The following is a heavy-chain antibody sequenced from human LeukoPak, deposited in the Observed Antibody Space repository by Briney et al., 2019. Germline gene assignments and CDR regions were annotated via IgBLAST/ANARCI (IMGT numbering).Heavy chain of an antibody. J-gene: IGHJ4*02. V-gene: IGHV3-23*01. CDR3: AKDLLSQQVARRFDY. CDR2: ISNSGSST. D-gene: IGHD6-13*01. Sequence: QPGGSLRLSCAASGFTFSTYAMSWVRQAPGKGLEWVSVISNSGSSTHYADSVKGRFSISRDNSRNTLYLQMNSLRTDDTAVYYCAKDLLSQQVARRFDYWGQGTLVTVSS. CDR1: GFTFSTYA.